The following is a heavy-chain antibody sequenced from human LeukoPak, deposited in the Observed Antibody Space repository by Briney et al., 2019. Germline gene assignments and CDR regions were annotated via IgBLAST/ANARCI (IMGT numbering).Heavy chain of an antibody. CDR2: ISPDGSTT. CDR3: TTVIGSYRYSPCDY. J-gene: IGHJ4*02. V-gene: IGHV3-74*03. D-gene: IGHD5-18*01. CDR1: GFTFSRYW. Sequence: GGSLRLFCAVSGFTFSRYWLHWVRQAPGQGLMWVSRISPDGSTTSYADSVKGRFTISRDNAKNTLYLQMNSLGAEDTAVYYCTTVIGSYRYSPCDYWGQGTLVTVSS.